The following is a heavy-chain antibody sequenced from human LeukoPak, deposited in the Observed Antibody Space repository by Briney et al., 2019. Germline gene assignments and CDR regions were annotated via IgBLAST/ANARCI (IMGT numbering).Heavy chain of an antibody. J-gene: IGHJ6*02. CDR1: GFTFADYA. V-gene: IGHV3-43D*03. CDR2: ITWDGGYN. Sequence: GGSLRLSCAASGFTFADYAMHWVRQAPGKGLEWVSFITWDGGYNYYADSVEGRFTISRDNSKNSLYLQMNSLRAEDTALYYCVKDRPFPYGMDVWGQGTTVTVSS. CDR3: VKDRPFPYGMDV.